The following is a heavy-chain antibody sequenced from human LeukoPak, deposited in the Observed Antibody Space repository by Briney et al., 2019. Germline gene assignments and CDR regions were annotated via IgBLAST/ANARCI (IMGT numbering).Heavy chain of an antibody. D-gene: IGHD1-14*01. V-gene: IGHV4-4*02. Sequence: SETLSLTCAVSGGSISSSNWWSWVRQPPGKGLEWIGEIYHSGSTNYNPSLKSRVTISVDRSKNQFSLKLSSVTAADTAVYYCARGSKAANNRYYYYYYMDVWGKGTTVTVSS. CDR3: ARGSKAANNRYYYYYYMDV. CDR2: IYHSGST. CDR1: GGSISSSNW. J-gene: IGHJ6*03.